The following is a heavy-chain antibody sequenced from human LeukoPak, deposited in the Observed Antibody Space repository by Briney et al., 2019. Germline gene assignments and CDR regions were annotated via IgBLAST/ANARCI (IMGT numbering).Heavy chain of an antibody. CDR2: ISGSGGST. V-gene: IGHV3-23*01. CDR1: GFTFSSYA. J-gene: IGHJ6*02. Sequence: GGSLRLSCAASGFTFSSYAMSWVRQAPGKGLKWVSAISGSGGSTYYADSVKGRFTISRDNSKNTLYLQMNSLRAEDTAVYYCAKDPKGRYYYYGMDVWGQGTTVTVSS. CDR3: AKDPKGRYYYYGMDV. D-gene: IGHD3-10*01.